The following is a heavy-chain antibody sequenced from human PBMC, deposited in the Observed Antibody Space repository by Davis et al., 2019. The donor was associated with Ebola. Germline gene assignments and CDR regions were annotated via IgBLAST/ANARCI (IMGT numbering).Heavy chain of an antibody. V-gene: IGHV3-21*01. Sequence: GGSLRLSCAASGFTFSTYTMTWVRQAPGKGLEWVSSINISSAFIYYADSVKGRFTVSRDNAKNSLSLQMDSLRAEDTAVYYCARDHGSYYYYYYGMDVWGQGTTVTVSS. CDR1: GFTFSTYT. D-gene: IGHD3-16*02. CDR3: ARDHGSYYYYYYGMDV. J-gene: IGHJ6*02. CDR2: INISSAFI.